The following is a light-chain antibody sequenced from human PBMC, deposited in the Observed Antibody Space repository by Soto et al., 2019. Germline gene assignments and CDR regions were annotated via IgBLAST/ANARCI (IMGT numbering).Light chain of an antibody. V-gene: IGKV1-33*01. J-gene: IGKJ2*01. Sequence: DIQMTQSPSSLSASVGDRVTITCQARQDISNYLNWYQQKPGKAPKLLIYDASNLETGVPSRFSGSGAGTDFTFTISSLQPEDIATYYCQQYDNLPLYTFGHGTKLELK. CDR3: QQYDNLPLYT. CDR1: QDISNY. CDR2: DAS.